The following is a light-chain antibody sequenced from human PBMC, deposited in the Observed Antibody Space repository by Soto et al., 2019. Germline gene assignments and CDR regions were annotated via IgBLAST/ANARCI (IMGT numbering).Light chain of an antibody. CDR3: QQYYGWPPMLT. CDR2: AAS. Sequence: IVMTQSPATLSVSPGERVTLSCRTSQSVSTGLAWYQQKPGQPPRMLIYAASTRATGIPERFSGSGAGTDFTLAISSLQSEDVAVYYCQQYYGWPPMLTFGQGTKLEIK. V-gene: IGKV3-15*01. CDR1: QSVSTG. J-gene: IGKJ2*01.